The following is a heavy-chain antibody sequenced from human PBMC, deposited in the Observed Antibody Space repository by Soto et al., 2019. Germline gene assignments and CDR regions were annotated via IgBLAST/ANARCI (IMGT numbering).Heavy chain of an antibody. CDR3: ARLRFLEWLPDYFDY. D-gene: IGHD3-3*01. CDR2: IYYSGST. J-gene: IGHJ4*02. V-gene: IGHV4-30-4*01. Sequence: SETLSLTCTVSGGSISSGDYYWSWIRQPPGKGLEWIGYIYYSGSTYYNPSLKSRVTISVDTSKNQFSLKLSSVTAADTAVYYCARLRFLEWLPDYFDYWGQGTLVTVSS. CDR1: GGSISSGDYY.